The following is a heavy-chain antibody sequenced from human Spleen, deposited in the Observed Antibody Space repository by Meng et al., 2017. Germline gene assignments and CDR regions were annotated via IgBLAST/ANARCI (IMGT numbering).Heavy chain of an antibody. V-gene: IGHV7-4-1*02. CDR2: INTNTGNP. Sequence: QGELVHLGSQLKKSGASVKLSCQASRYTFTSSAMNWVRQAPGQGLEWMGWINTNTGNPTYAKGFTGRFVFSLDSSVSTAYLQISSLKAEDTAVYYCARDCGVVVVAATYFDYWGQGTLVTVSS. D-gene: IGHD2-15*01. CDR1: RYTFTSSA. CDR3: ARDCGVVVVAATYFDY. J-gene: IGHJ4*02.